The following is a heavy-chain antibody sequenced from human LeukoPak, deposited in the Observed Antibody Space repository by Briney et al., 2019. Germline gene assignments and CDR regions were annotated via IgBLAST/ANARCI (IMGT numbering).Heavy chain of an antibody. D-gene: IGHD1-26*01. Sequence: GGSLRLSCAASGFTFSSYAMSWVRQAPGKGLEWVSGIGDIGGTTHYSDSVKGRFTISRDNSKNPLYMQMNSVSPDDNALYYCAKSLHSGSYYGRGPFDYWGQGTLVTVSS. V-gene: IGHV3-23*01. CDR1: GFTFSSYA. J-gene: IGHJ4*02. CDR2: IGDIGGTT. CDR3: AKSLHSGSYYGRGPFDY.